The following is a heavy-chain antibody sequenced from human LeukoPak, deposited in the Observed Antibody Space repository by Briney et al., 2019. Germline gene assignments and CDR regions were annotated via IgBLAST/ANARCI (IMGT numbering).Heavy chain of an antibody. V-gene: IGHV4-34*01. CDR2: INHSGST. CDR3: ARGRYLTTLGGAAAGFLDY. Sequence: SETLSLTCAVYGGSFSGYYWSWIRQPPGKGLEWIGEINHSGSTNYNPSLKSRVTISVDTSKKQFSLRLTSVRAADTAVYYCARGRYLTTLGGAAAGFLDYWGQGTVVTVSS. D-gene: IGHD6-13*01. CDR1: GGSFSGYY. J-gene: IGHJ4*02.